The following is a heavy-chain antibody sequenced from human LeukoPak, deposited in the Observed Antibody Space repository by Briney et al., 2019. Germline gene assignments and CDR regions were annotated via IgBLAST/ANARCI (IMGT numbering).Heavy chain of an antibody. CDR2: ISSSSSTI. D-gene: IGHD5-24*01. Sequence: PGGSLRLSCAASGFTFSSYSMNWVRQAPGKGLEWVSYISSSSSTIYYADSVKGRFTISRDNAKNSLYLQMNSLRAEDTAVYYCARSRDGYNFLSHRDYYYYYYMDVWGKGTTVTVSS. CDR1: GFTFSSYS. V-gene: IGHV3-48*04. J-gene: IGHJ6*03. CDR3: ARSRDGYNFLSHRDYYYYYYMDV.